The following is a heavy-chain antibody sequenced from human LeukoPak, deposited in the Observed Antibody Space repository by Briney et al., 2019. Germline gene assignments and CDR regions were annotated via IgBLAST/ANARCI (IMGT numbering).Heavy chain of an antibody. Sequence: AGGSLRLSCAASGFTFSSYAMHWVRQAPGKGLEWVAVISYDGSNKYYTDSVKGRFTISRDNSKNTLYLQMNSLRAEDTAVYYCARGVTGVVPAAAYWGQGTLVTVSS. V-gene: IGHV3-30-3*01. CDR2: ISYDGSNK. CDR1: GFTFSSYA. J-gene: IGHJ4*02. D-gene: IGHD2-2*01. CDR3: ARGVTGVVPAAAY.